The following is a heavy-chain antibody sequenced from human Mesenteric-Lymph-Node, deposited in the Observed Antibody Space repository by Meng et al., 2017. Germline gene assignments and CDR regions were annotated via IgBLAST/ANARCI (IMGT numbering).Heavy chain of an antibody. J-gene: IGHJ4*02. Sequence: PPGLGPGLGEPSPDPFPHCPVLGGSISSGDYYWSWIRQPPGKGLEWIGYIYYSGSTYYNPSLKSRVTISVDTSKNQFSLKLSSVTAADTAVYYCARGPTTYFDYWGQGTLVTVSS. V-gene: IGHV4-30-4*01. CDR3: ARGPTTYFDY. CDR1: GGSISSGDYY. CDR2: IYYSGST. D-gene: IGHD4-17*01.